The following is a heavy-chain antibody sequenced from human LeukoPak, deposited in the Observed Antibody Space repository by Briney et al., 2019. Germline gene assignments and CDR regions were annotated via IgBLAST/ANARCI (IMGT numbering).Heavy chain of an antibody. D-gene: IGHD6-13*01. CDR3: AREAESSTRYNWFDP. CDR1: GFTFSDYY. Sequence: GGSLRLSCAASGFTFSDYYMSWIRQAPGKGLEWVSYISSSGSTIYYADSVKGRFTISRDNAKNSLYLQMNSLRAEDTAVYYCAREAESSTRYNWFDPWGQGTLVTVSS. J-gene: IGHJ5*02. CDR2: ISSSGSTI. V-gene: IGHV3-11*01.